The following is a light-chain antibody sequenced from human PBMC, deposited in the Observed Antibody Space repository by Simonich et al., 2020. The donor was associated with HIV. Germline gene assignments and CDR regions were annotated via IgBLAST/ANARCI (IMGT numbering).Light chain of an antibody. CDR3: QQYYSFPRT. V-gene: IGKV1-5*03. J-gene: IGKJ1*01. CDR1: HSIINC. CDR2: EAS. Sequence: DIQMTQSPSSLSASVGDRVTITCRASHSIINCLAWYQQKPGKAPKLLIYEASSLPSGVPSRFSGSGSGTEFTLTISSLQPDDFATYYCQQYYSFPRTLGQGTNVDIK.